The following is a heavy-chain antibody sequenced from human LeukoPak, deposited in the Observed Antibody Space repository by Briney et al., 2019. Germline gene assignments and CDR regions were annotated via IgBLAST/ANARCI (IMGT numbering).Heavy chain of an antibody. D-gene: IGHD5-18*01. V-gene: IGHV1-2*02. Sequence: GASVKVSCKASGYTFTGYYMHWVRQAPGQGLEWMGWINPNSGGTNYAQKFQGRVTMTRNTSISTAYMELSSLRSEDTAVYYCARNPTAMVTSPDYWGQGTLVTVSS. CDR1: GYTFTGYY. J-gene: IGHJ4*02. CDR3: ARNPTAMVTSPDY. CDR2: INPNSGGT.